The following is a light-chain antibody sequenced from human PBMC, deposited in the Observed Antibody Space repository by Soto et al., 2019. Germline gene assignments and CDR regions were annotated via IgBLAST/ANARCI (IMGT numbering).Light chain of an antibody. CDR3: SSYAGSNNPHVV. CDR2: EVS. Sequence: QSVLTQPPSASGSPGQSVTISCTGTSSDVGGYNYVSWYQQHPGKAPKLMIYEVSKRPSGVPDRFYGSKSGNTASLTVSGLQAEDEADYYCSSYAGSNNPHVVFGGGTKLTVL. CDR1: SSDVGGYNY. V-gene: IGLV2-8*01. J-gene: IGLJ2*01.